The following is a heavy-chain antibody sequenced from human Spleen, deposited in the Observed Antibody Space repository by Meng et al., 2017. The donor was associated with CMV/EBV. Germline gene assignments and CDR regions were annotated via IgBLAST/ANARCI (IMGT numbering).Heavy chain of an antibody. CDR2: ISYDGSNK. D-gene: IGHD2-2*01. CDR3: ARDQGRVVVVPSAMLNY. J-gene: IGHJ4*02. Sequence: GGSLRLSCASSGFTFSSYAMHWGRKAPGKGLEWVAVISYDGSNKYYADSVKCLFTISRDNSKNTLYLQMNSLRAEDTAVYYCARDQGRVVVVPSAMLNYWGQGTLVTVSS. CDR1: GFTFSSYA. V-gene: IGHV3-30*04.